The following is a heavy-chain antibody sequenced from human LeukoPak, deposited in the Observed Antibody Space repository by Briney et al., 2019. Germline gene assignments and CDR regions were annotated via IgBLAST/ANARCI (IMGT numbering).Heavy chain of an antibody. J-gene: IGHJ4*02. CDR2: ISDSGGST. V-gene: IGHV3-23*01. Sequence: GGSLRISRAASGFTFSNYAMSWVRQAPGKGLEWVSGISDSGGSTYYADSVKGRFTISRDNSKNTLYLQMNSLRAEDTAVYYCAKLITGTTRFDYWGQGTLVTASS. CDR1: GFTFSNYA. D-gene: IGHD1-7*01. CDR3: AKLITGTTRFDY.